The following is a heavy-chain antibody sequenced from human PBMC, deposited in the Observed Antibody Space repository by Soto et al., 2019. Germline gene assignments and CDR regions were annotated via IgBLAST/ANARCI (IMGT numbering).Heavy chain of an antibody. CDR3: ARGPDIVRGAVDYYGMDV. Sequence: ASVKVSCKASGYTFTSYDINWGRQATGQGLEWMGWMNPNSGNTGYAQKFQSRVTITRNTSISTAYMELSSMRSEDTAVYYCARGPDIVRGAVDYYGMDVWGQVTTVTDSS. CDR1: GYTFTSYD. J-gene: IGHJ6*02. V-gene: IGHV1-8*01. CDR2: MNPNSGNT. D-gene: IGHD3-10*01.